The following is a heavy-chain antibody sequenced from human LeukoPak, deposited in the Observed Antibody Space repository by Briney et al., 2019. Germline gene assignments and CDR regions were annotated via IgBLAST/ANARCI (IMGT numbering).Heavy chain of an antibody. CDR1: GFTFSNYG. V-gene: IGHV3-30*02. D-gene: IGHD3-10*01. CDR3: SKDLTSDFGGDLDP. Sequence: GGSLRLSCAVSGFTFSNYGMHWVRQAPGKGLEWVALISFDGSQKYYGDSVKGRFTISRDNSKSTVYLQMNSLRVEDAAVHFCSKDLTSDFGGDLDPWGQGTLVTVSS. J-gene: IGHJ5*02. CDR2: ISFDGSQK.